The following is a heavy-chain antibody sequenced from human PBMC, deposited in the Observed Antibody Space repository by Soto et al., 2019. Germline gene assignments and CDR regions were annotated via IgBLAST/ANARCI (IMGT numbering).Heavy chain of an antibody. J-gene: IGHJ6*02. CDR1: GGSISSYY. V-gene: IGHV4-4*07. CDR2: IYTSGST. Sequence: QVQLQESGPGLVKPSETLSLTCTVSGGSISSYYWSWIRQPAGKGLEWIVRIYTSGSTNYNPSLKSRVTMSVDTSKNQCSLKLSSVTAADTAVYYCARGLLTGTRGGRNYYYYGMDVWGQGTTVTVSS. CDR3: ARGLLTGTRGGRNYYYYGMDV. D-gene: IGHD1-20*01.